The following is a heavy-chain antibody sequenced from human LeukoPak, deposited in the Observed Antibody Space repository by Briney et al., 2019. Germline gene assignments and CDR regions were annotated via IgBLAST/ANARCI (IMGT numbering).Heavy chain of an antibody. CDR2: INPNSGGT. CDR3: ARSGGSYYGELDY. Sequence: ASVKVSCKASGYTFTGYYMHWVRQAPGQGLEWMGWINPNSGGTNYAQKLQGRVTMTTDTSTSTAYMELRSLRSDDTGVYYCARSGGSYYGELDYWGQGTRVTV. D-gene: IGHD1-26*01. CDR1: GYTFTGYY. J-gene: IGHJ4*02. V-gene: IGHV1-2*02.